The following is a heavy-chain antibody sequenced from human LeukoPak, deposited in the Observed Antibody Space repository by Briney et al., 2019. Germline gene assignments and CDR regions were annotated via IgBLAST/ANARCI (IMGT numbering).Heavy chain of an antibody. Sequence: SETLSLTCAVYGGSFSGYYWSWIRQPPGKGLEWIGEINHSGSTNYNPSLKSRVTMSLDTSKNQFSLNLYSVTAADTAVYFCARDGWNGYNQFDFWGQGTLVTVSS. V-gene: IGHV4-34*01. CDR2: INHSGST. CDR1: GGSFSGYY. J-gene: IGHJ4*02. CDR3: ARDGWNGYNQFDF. D-gene: IGHD5-24*01.